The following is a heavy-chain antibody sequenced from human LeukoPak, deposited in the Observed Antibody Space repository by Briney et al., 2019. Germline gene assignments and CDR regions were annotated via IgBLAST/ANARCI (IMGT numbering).Heavy chain of an antibody. CDR2: ISGSGGST. J-gene: IGHJ4*02. CDR1: GFTFSSYA. Sequence: GGSLRLSCAASGFTFSSYAMSWVRQAPGKGLEWVSAISGSGGSTYYADSVKGRFTISRDNSKNTLYLQMNSLRAEDTAVYYCARDGGSGSYFDYWGQGTLVTVSS. V-gene: IGHV3-23*01. D-gene: IGHD1-26*01. CDR3: ARDGGSGSYFDY.